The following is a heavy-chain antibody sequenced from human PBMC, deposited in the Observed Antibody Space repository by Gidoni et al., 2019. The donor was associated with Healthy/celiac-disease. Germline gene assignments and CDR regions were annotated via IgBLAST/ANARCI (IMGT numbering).Heavy chain of an antibody. D-gene: IGHD3-10*01. CDR3: ARGGDIWFGEFPACY. CDR2: INPNSGGT. J-gene: IGHJ4*02. Sequence: QVQLVQSGAEVKKPGASVKVSCKASGYTFTGYYRHWVRQAPGQGLEWMGWINPNSGGTNYAQKFQGRVTMTRDTSSSTAYMELSRLRSDDTAVYYCARGGDIWFGEFPACYWGQGTLVTVSS. V-gene: IGHV1-2*02. CDR1: GYTFTGYY.